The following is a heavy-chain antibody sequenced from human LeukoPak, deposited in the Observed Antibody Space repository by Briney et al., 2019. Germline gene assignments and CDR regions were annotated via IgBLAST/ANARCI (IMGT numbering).Heavy chain of an antibody. CDR1: GFTFRSYG. Sequence: GGSLRLSCAASGFTFRSYGMHWVRQAPGKGLEWVAVIWYDGSNKYYADSVKGRFTISRDNSKNTLYLQMNSLRAEDTAVYYCARNYYYDSSGYCRHDAFDIWGQGTMVTVSS. V-gene: IGHV3-33*01. D-gene: IGHD3-22*01. CDR2: IWYDGSNK. CDR3: ARNYYYDSSGYCRHDAFDI. J-gene: IGHJ3*02.